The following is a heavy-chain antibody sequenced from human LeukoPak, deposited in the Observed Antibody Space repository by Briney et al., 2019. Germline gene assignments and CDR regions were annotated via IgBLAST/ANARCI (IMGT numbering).Heavy chain of an antibody. CDR1: GGSISSYY. V-gene: IGHV4-59*01. CDR2: IYYSGST. CDR3: ARVQYSSGWYFDP. J-gene: IGHJ5*02. D-gene: IGHD6-19*01. Sequence: PSETLSLTCTVSGGSISSYYWSWIRQPPGKGLEWIGYIYYSGSTNYNPSLKSRVTISVDTSKNQFSLKLSSVTAADTAVYYCARVQYSSGWYFDPWGQGTLVTVSS.